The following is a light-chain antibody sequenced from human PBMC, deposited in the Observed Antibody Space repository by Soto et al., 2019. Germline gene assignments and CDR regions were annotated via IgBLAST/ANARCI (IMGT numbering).Light chain of an antibody. CDR2: GAS. V-gene: IGKV3-15*01. CDR3: QQYDKTVPPVT. Sequence: DIILTPSPAIVSVSPGERATLSCRASRSVSTNLAWYQHKHGQAPRLLIYGASTRVTDIPPRFSGSGSGTEFTLTINYLKSEDFGVYYCQQYDKTVPPVTFGGGTKVEI. CDR1: RSVSTN. J-gene: IGKJ4*01.